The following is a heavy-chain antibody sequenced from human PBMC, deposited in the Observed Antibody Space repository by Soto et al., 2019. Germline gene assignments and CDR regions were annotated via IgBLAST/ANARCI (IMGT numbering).Heavy chain of an antibody. J-gene: IGHJ4*02. Sequence: GGSLRLSCAASGFTFSSYWMSWVRQAPGKGLEWVANIKQDGSEKYYVDSVKGRFTISRDNAKTTLYLQMNSLRAEDTVVYYCARGTTTARLGYFDYWGQGTLVTVSS. D-gene: IGHD4-17*01. V-gene: IGHV3-7*01. CDR1: GFTFSSYW. CDR2: IKQDGSEK. CDR3: ARGTTTARLGYFDY.